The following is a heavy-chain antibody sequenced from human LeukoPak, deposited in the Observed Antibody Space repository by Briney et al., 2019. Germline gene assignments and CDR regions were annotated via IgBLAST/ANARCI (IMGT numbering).Heavy chain of an antibody. CDR3: ARRAPQNYYD. CDR1: GDSISNHHW. Sequence: SETLSLTCAVSGDSISNHHWWTWVRQPPGKGLEWIGEIYHSGSANYNPSLKSRVAISVDKSKSQFSLRLNSVTAADTAVYYCARRAPQNYYDWGQGALVTVSS. D-gene: IGHD3-10*01. J-gene: IGHJ4*02. CDR2: IYHSGSA. V-gene: IGHV4-4*02.